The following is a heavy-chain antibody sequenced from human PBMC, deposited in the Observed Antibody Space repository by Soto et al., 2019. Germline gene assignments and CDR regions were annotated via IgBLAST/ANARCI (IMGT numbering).Heavy chain of an antibody. CDR3: AKDYYDSSGYYSGIGGY. V-gene: IGHV3-23*01. Sequence: EVQLLESGGGLVQPGGSLRLSCAASGFTFSSYAMSWVRQAPGKGLEWVSAISGSGGSTYYADSVKGRFTISRDNSKNTLYLQMNSLRAEDTAVYYCAKDYYDSSGYYSGIGGYWGQGTLVTVSS. J-gene: IGHJ4*02. CDR2: ISGSGGST. CDR1: GFTFSSYA. D-gene: IGHD3-22*01.